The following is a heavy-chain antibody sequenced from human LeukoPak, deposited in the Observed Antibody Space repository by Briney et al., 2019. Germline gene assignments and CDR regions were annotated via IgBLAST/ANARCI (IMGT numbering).Heavy chain of an antibody. CDR1: GYSFTSYW. CDR3: ARHAKEYSSSSLDGAFSDY. CDR2: IYPGDSDT. Sequence: PGESLKISCKGSGYSFTSYWIGWVRQMPGKGLEWMGIIYPGDSDTRYSPSFQGQVTISADKSISTAYLQWSSLKTSDTAMYYCARHAKEYSSSSLDGAFSDYWGQGTLVTVSS. D-gene: IGHD6-6*01. V-gene: IGHV5-51*01. J-gene: IGHJ4*02.